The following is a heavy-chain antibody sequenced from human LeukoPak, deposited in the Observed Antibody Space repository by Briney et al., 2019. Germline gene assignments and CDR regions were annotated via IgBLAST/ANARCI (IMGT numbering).Heavy chain of an antibody. Sequence: QPGRSLRLSCAASAFTFSSHAMHWVRQAPGKGLEWVAVISYDGSDKYYTDSVKGRFTISRDNSKNTLYLQMNSLRAEDTAVYYCARGGGFRWLRPYYFDYWGQGTLVTVSS. CDR3: ARGGGFRWLRPYYFDY. V-gene: IGHV3-30*04. CDR1: AFTFSSHA. J-gene: IGHJ4*02. CDR2: ISYDGSDK. D-gene: IGHD5-12*01.